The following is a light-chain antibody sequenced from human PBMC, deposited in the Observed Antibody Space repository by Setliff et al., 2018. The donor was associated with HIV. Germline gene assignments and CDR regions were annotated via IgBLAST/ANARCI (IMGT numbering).Light chain of an antibody. J-gene: IGLJ3*02. CDR2: DND. CDR3: GTWDSRLSIGV. V-gene: IGLV1-51*01. CDR1: NSNIGNNY. Sequence: QSVLTQPPSVSAAPGQKVTISCSGSNSNIGNNYVSWYQQFPGTAPKLLIYDNDKRPPGIPVRFSGAKSGTSATLGITGLQTGDEAEYFCGTWDSRLSIGVFGGGTK.